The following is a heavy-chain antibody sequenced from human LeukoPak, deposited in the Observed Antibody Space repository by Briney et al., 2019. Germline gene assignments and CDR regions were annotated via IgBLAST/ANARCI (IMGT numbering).Heavy chain of an antibody. CDR3: ATGGPWDLLKY. CDR2: FDPEHGEM. D-gene: IGHD3-9*01. Sequence: ASVKVSCKVSGDTLTELSTHWVRQAPGKGLEGMGGFDPEHGEMIYAQKLQGRVTMTEDRSTGTAYMELSSLRSEDTAVYYCATGGPWDLLKYWGQGTLVTVSS. V-gene: IGHV1-24*01. J-gene: IGHJ4*02. CDR1: GDTLTELS.